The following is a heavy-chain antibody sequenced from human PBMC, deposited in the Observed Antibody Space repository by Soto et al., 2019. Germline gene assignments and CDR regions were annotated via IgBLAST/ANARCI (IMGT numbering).Heavy chain of an antibody. Sequence: GGSLRLSCAASGFTFSSYSMNWVRQAPGKGLEWVSSISSSSSYIYYADSVKGRFTISRDNAKYSLYLQMNSLRAEDTAVYYCARAGSSWTYYFDYWGQGTLVTVSS. D-gene: IGHD6-13*01. CDR3: ARAGSSWTYYFDY. CDR1: GFTFSSYS. J-gene: IGHJ4*02. CDR2: ISSSSSYI. V-gene: IGHV3-21*01.